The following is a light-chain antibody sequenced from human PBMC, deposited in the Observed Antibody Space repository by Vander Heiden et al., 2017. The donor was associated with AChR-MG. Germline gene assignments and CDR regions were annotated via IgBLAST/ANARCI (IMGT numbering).Light chain of an antibody. CDR3: QQYDSSLST. CDR2: GAS. V-gene: IGKV3-20*01. Sequence: EIVLTQSPGTLSLSPGERATLSCRASQSVSSNYLAWYQQKPGQAPRLLIYGASSRAAGIPDRFSGSGSGTDFTLTISRLEPEDFAVYYCQQYDSSLSTFGQGTKVEI. CDR1: QSVSSNY. J-gene: IGKJ1*01.